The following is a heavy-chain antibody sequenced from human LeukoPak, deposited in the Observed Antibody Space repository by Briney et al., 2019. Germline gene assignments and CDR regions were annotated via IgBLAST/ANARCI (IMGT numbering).Heavy chain of an antibody. J-gene: IGHJ5*02. D-gene: IGHD6-13*01. CDR1: GYTFTNHD. Sequence: GASVTVSCKPSGYTFTNHDINWVRQATGQGLEWMGWMNPNSGNTGYAQKFQGRITMTRDTSISTAYMELSSLTSEDTAIYFCATYSGSSGRGVDPWGQGTLVTVSS. V-gene: IGHV1-8*01. CDR3: ATYSGSSGRGVDP. CDR2: MNPNSGNT.